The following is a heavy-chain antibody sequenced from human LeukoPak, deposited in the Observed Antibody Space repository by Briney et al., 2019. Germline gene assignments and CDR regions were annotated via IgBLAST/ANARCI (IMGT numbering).Heavy chain of an antibody. Sequence: GGSLQISCKGSGSRFTNYSIGWVRQLPGKGLEWMGIIYPGDSDTRYSPSLQGQVTISADKSISTAYLQWSSLKASDTGMYYCARQDTVSHHLLYEYYFDYWGQGTLVTVSS. CDR3: ARQDTVSHHLLYEYYFDY. V-gene: IGHV5-51*01. CDR2: IYPGDSDT. CDR1: GSRFTNYS. D-gene: IGHD2-2*02. J-gene: IGHJ4*02.